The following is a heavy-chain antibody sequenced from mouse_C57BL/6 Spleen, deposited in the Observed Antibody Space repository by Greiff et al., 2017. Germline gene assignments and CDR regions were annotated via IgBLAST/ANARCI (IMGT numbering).Heavy chain of an antibody. CDR1: GYTFTSSW. CDR3: AGRFCDGNYGAWFAY. V-gene: IGHV1-55*01. D-gene: IGHD2-1*01. CDR2: IYPGSGST. J-gene: IGHJ3*01. Sequence: QVQLQQPGAELVKPGASVKMSCKASGYTFTSSWITWVKQRPGQGLEWIGDIYPGSGSTNYNAKFKSKATLTVDTSSSTAYMQLSSLTSEDSAVXYCAGRFCDGNYGAWFAYWGQGTLVTVAA.